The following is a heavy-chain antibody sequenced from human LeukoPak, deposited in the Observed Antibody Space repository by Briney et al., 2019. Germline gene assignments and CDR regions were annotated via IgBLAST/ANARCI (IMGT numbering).Heavy chain of an antibody. CDR3: ARSPGGFDY. CDR1: GGSISSYY. J-gene: IGHJ4*02. CDR2: IYYSGST. D-gene: IGHD3-10*01. Sequence: KPSETLSLTCAVSGGSISSYYWSWIRQPPGKGLEWIGYIYYSGSTNYNPSLKSRVTISVDTSKNQFSLKLSSVTAADTAVYHCARSPGGFDYWGQGTLVTVSS. V-gene: IGHV4-59*01.